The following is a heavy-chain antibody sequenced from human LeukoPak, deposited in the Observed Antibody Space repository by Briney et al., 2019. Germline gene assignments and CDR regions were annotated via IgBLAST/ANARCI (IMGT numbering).Heavy chain of an antibody. D-gene: IGHD2-15*01. CDR1: GFTFSSYG. J-gene: IGHJ4*02. CDR2: ISYDGRNK. V-gene: IGHV3-30*18. CDR3: AKDPGYLDY. Sequence: GGSLRLSCATSGFTFSSYGMHWVRQAPGKGLEWVAVISYDGRNKYYADSVKGRFAISRDNSKSTVHLQMNSLRAEDTAVYYCAKDPGYLDYWGQGTLVTVSS.